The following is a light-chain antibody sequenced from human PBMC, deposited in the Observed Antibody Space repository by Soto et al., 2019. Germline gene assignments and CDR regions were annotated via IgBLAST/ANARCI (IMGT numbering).Light chain of an antibody. Sequence: DVVMTQSPLSLPVTLGQPASISCRSSRSLVYSDGNAFLNWFHQRPGQSPRRLIYKASNRDSGVPDSFSGSGSGTDFTLHINRVEAEDVGVYYCMQGTHWPPTFGRGTRVEIE. CDR1: RSLVYSDGNAF. CDR2: KAS. V-gene: IGKV2-30*01. J-gene: IGKJ1*01. CDR3: MQGTHWPPT.